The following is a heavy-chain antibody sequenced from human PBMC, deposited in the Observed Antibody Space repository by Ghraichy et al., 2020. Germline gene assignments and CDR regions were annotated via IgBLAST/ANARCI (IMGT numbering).Heavy chain of an antibody. CDR2: VKSKTDGGTT. CDR1: GFTFSNAW. CDR3: TAGVGTTVNDY. D-gene: IGHD1-7*01. V-gene: IGHV3-15*05. J-gene: IGHJ4*02. Sequence: GGSLRLSCAASGFTFSNAWMSWVRQAPGKGLEWVGRVKSKTDGGTTDYAAPVKGSFTISRDDSNTTLYLQMNSLKTEDTAMYYCTAGVGTTVNDYWGQGTMVTVSS.